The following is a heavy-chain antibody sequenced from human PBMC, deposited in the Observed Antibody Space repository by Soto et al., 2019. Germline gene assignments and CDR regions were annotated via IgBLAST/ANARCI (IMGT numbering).Heavy chain of an antibody. CDR2: IIPIFGTA. D-gene: IGHD2-15*01. Sequence: ASVKVSCKASGGTFSSYAISWVRQAPGQGLEWMGGIIPIFGTANYAQKFQGRVTITADESTSTAYMELSSLRSEDTAVYYCARVGSGGRDGDYWGQGTLVTVSS. CDR3: ARVGSGGRDGDY. V-gene: IGHV1-69*13. CDR1: GGTFSSYA. J-gene: IGHJ4*02.